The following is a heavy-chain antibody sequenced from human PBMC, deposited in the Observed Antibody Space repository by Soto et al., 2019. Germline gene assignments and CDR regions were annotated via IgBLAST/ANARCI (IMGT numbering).Heavy chain of an antibody. Sequence: QAHLVESGGGVVQPGRSLRLSCAASGFTFTSYGMHWVRQAPGTRLEWVAVISYDGGLQHYADSVQGRFTISRDNSKTMGLLQRKSLRGEDTAGYYCVSDRGYGHASVPGSWGQGALVSVSS. J-gene: IGHJ5*02. D-gene: IGHD5-18*01. CDR2: ISYDGGLQ. CDR3: VSDRGYGHASVPGS. V-gene: IGHV3-30*03. CDR1: GFTFTSYG.